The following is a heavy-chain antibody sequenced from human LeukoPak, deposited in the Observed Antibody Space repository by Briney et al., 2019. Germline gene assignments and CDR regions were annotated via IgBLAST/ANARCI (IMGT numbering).Heavy chain of an antibody. CDR2: ISSSSSYI. V-gene: IGHV3-21*04. Sequence: GGSLRLSCAASGFTFSSYSMNWVRQAPGKGLEWVSSISSSSSYIYYAGSVKGRFTISRDNAKNSLYLQMNSLRAEDTAVYYCAPEYYFDYWGQGTLVTVSS. CDR1: GFTFSSYS. D-gene: IGHD2/OR15-2a*01. CDR3: APEYYFDY. J-gene: IGHJ4*02.